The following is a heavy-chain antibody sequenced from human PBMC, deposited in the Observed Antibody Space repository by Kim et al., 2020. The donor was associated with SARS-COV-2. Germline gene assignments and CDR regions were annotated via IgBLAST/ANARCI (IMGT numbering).Heavy chain of an antibody. Sequence: GGSLRLSCAASGFTFSSYSMNWVRQAPGKGLEWVSSISSSSSYIYYADSVKGRFTISRDNAKNSLYLQMNSLRAEDTAVYYCARDHQPFTIFGPLNTVGMDVWGQGTTVTVSS. J-gene: IGHJ6*02. V-gene: IGHV3-21*01. D-gene: IGHD3-3*01. CDR3: ARDHQPFTIFGPLNTVGMDV. CDR2: ISSSSSYI. CDR1: GFTFSSYS.